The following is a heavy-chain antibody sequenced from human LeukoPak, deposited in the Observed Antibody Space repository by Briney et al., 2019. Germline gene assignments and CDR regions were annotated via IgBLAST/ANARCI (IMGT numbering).Heavy chain of an antibody. CDR3: ARDPDYDTLSDAFDI. CDR1: GYTFTSYY. Sequence: GASVKVSCKASGYTFTSYYMHWVRQAPGQGLEWMGWISAYNGNTNYAQKLQGRVTMTTDTSTSTAYMELRSLRSDDTAVYYCARDPDYDTLSDAFDIWGQGTMVTVSS. J-gene: IGHJ3*02. V-gene: IGHV1-18*04. D-gene: IGHD3-9*01. CDR2: ISAYNGNT.